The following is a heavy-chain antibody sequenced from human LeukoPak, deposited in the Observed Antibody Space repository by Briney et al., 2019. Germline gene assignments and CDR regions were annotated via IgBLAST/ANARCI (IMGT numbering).Heavy chain of an antibody. J-gene: IGHJ3*02. Sequence: GGSLRLSCAASEFSVGSNYMTWVRQAPGKGLEWVSLIYSGGSTYYADSVKGRFTISRDNSKNTLYLQMNSLRAEDTAVYYCARAHFDIWGQGTMVTVSS. CDR1: EFSVGSNY. CDR2: IYSGGST. CDR3: ARAHFDI. V-gene: IGHV3-66*01.